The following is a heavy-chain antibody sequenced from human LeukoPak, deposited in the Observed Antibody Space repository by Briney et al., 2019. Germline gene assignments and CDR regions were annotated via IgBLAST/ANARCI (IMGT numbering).Heavy chain of an antibody. V-gene: IGHV3-21*01. CDR3: ARDGLRIVPAATGGPAADY. Sequence: GGSLRLSCAASGSTFSSYSMNWVRQAPGKGLEWVSSISSSSSYIYYADSVKGRFTISRDNAKNSLYLQMNSLRAEDTAVYYCARDGLRIVPAATGGPAADYWGQGTLVTVSS. J-gene: IGHJ4*02. D-gene: IGHD2-2*01. CDR2: ISSSSSYI. CDR1: GSTFSSYS.